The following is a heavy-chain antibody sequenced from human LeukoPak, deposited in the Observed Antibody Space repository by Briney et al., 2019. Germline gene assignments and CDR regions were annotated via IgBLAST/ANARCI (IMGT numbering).Heavy chain of an antibody. CDR3: ARHRSGWLQSSFDY. V-gene: IGHV4-39*01. D-gene: IGHD5-24*01. CDR2: IYYSGSS. Sequence: GTLRLSCAASGFTFSNYGMSWIRQPPGKGLEWIGSIYYSGSSFDNPALKSRVTISVDTSKNQFSLKLSSVTAADTAVYYCARHRSGWLQSSFDYWGQGTLVTVSS. CDR1: GFTFSNYG. J-gene: IGHJ4*02.